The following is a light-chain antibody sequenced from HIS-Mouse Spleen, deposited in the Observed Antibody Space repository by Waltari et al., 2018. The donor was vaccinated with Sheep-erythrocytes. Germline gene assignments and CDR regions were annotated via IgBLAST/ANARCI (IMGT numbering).Light chain of an antibody. J-gene: IGKJ1*01. CDR2: GAS. Sequence: EIVFTQSPGTLSLSHGERATLACSASQSVSSSNLAWYQQQPGQAPRLLIYGASSRATGIPDRLSGSGSGTDFTLTISSLEPEDFAVYYCQQYGSSPWTFGQGTKVEIK. V-gene: IGKV3-20*01. CDR1: QSVSSSN. CDR3: QQYGSSPWT.